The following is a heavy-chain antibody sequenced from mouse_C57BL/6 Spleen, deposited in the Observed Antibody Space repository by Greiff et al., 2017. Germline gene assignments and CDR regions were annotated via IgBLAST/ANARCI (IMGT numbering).Heavy chain of an antibody. V-gene: IGHV14-2*01. CDR2: IDPEDGET. CDR3: ARNAIHS. CDR1: GFNTKDYY. J-gene: IGHJ4*01. Sequence: VQLKESGAELVKPGASVKLSCTASGFNTKDYYTHWGKQRTEQGLEWIGRIDPEDGETTYAPKFQGKATITADTSSNTASLQLSSLTSEYTDVYYCARNAIHSWRYANSVPV.